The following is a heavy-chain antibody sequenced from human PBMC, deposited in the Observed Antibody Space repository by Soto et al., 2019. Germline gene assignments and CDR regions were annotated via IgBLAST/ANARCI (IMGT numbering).Heavy chain of an antibody. D-gene: IGHD3-22*01. V-gene: IGHV3-53*01. CDR1: GFTVSSNY. J-gene: IGHJ6*02. CDR2: IYSGGST. Sequence: GGSLRLSCAASGFTVSSNYMSWVRQAPGKGLEWVSVIYSGGSTYYADSVKGRFTISRDNSKNTLYLQMNSLRAEDTAVYYCARDRNYYDSSGYSYYYYGMDVWGQGTTVTVSS. CDR3: ARDRNYYDSSGYSYYYYGMDV.